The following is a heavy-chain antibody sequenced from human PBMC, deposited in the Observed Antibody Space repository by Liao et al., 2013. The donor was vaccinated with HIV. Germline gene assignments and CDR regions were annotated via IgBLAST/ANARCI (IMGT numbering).Heavy chain of an antibody. D-gene: IGHD3-9*01. CDR3: ASDRFHPHLDWLSLSEDAFDV. Sequence: QVLLQESGPGLVKPSETLSLTCTVSGASISSGTYYWGWIRQPPGKGLEWIGNIYYSGNTYYNPSLKSRVTISLDSSKNQFSLNLSSVSAADTAVYYCASDRFHPHLDWLSLSEDAFDVWGQGTMVTVSS. V-gene: IGHV4-39*07. CDR2: IYYSGNT. J-gene: IGHJ3*01. CDR1: GASISSGTYY.